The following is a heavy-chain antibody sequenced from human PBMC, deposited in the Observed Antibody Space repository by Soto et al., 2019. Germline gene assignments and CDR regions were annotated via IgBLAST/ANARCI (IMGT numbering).Heavy chain of an antibody. CDR2: VNHSGST. CDR3: ARAPDKYYFDS. J-gene: IGHJ4*02. Sequence: SETLSLTCAVYGGSFNGYYWTWIRQPPGKGPEWIGDVNHSGSTNYNPSLKSRVTVSVDTSKNQFSLKLRSVTAADMALFYCARAPDKYYFDSWGQGTLVTVSS. V-gene: IGHV4-34*01. CDR1: GGSFNGYY.